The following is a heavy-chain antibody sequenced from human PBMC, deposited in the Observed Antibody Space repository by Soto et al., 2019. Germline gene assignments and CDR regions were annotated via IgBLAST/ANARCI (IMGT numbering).Heavy chain of an antibody. CDR3: ARVDSYGSGTFDY. J-gene: IGHJ4*02. Sequence: PSETLSLTCTVSGGSISSYYWSWIRQPPGKGLEWIGYIYYSGSTNYNPSLKSRVTISVDTSKNQFSLKLSSVTAADTAVYYCARVDSYGSGTFDYSGQGTMVTVYS. CDR1: GGSISSYY. CDR2: IYYSGST. D-gene: IGHD5-18*01. V-gene: IGHV4-59*01.